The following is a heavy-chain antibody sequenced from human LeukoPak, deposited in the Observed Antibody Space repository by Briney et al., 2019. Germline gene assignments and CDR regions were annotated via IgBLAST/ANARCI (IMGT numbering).Heavy chain of an antibody. CDR3: ARWVYGDYGDY. CDR2: IYYSGST. CDR1: GDSISGYY. Sequence: SETLSPTCTVSGDSISGYYWSWIRQPPGKGLEWIAYIYYSGSTHYNPSLKSRVIISVDTSKNQFSLKLYSVTAADTAVYYCARWVYGDYGDYWGQGTLVTVSS. V-gene: IGHV4-59*08. D-gene: IGHD4-17*01. J-gene: IGHJ4*02.